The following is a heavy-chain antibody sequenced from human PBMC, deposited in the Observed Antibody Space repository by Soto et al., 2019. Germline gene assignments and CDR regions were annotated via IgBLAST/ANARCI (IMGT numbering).Heavy chain of an antibody. CDR2: INPNSGGT. D-gene: IGHD2-2*01. V-gene: IGHV1-2*04. J-gene: IGHJ6*02. Sequence: ASVKVSCKASGYTFTGYYMHWVRQAPGQGLEWMGWINPNSGGTNYAQKFQGWVTMTRDTSISTAYMELSRLRSDDTAVYYCARDLRVVVVPAARQAYYYGMDVWGQGATVTVSS. CDR3: ARDLRVVVVPAARQAYYYGMDV. CDR1: GYTFTGYY.